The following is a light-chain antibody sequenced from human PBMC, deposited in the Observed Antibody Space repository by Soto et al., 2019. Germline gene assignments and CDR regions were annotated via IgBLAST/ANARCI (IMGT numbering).Light chain of an antibody. CDR3: QQYNNWPPDRT. CDR1: QSVGSN. Sequence: EIVMTQSPATLSVSPGERATLSCRASQSVGSNLAWYEQKPGQAPRLLIYGASTRATGNPARLNGSGSGTQFTLTISSLQSEDFAIYFCQQYNNWPPDRTFGQGTKVEIK. CDR2: GAS. V-gene: IGKV3-15*01. J-gene: IGKJ1*01.